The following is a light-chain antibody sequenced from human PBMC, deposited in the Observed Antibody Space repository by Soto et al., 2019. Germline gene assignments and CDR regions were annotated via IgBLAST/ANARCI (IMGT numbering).Light chain of an antibody. V-gene: IGKV3-20*01. Sequence: EIVLTQSPGTLSLSPGERATLSCRASQSVDSDFLAWYQQKSGQAPRLLIYNASRRAAGIPDRFSGSGSGTDFTLTISRLEPEDFAVYFCQQYGDSPLYSFGQRTKVDIK. CDR2: NAS. J-gene: IGKJ2*01. CDR3: QQYGDSPLYS. CDR1: QSVDSDF.